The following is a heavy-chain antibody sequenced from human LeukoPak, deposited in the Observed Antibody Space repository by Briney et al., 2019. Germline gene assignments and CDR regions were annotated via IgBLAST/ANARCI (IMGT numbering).Heavy chain of an antibody. V-gene: IGHV1-69*05. Sequence: AVKVSCKASGGTFSSYAISWVRQAPGQGLEWMGGIIPIFGTANYAQKFQGRVTITTDESTSTAYMELSSLRSEDTAVYYCARVVVITKWYFDLWGRGTLVTVSS. CDR3: ARVVVITKWYFDL. J-gene: IGHJ2*01. CDR2: IIPIFGTA. CDR1: GGTFSSYA. D-gene: IGHD3-22*01.